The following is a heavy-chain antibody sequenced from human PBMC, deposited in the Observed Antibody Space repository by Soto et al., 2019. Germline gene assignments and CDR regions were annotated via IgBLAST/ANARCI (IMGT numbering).Heavy chain of an antibody. J-gene: IGHJ4*02. CDR3: ARSRGSGTYPFDY. V-gene: IGHV1-69*02. CDR2: IIPILGIA. Sequence: QVQLVQSGAEVKKPGSSVKVSCKASGGTFSSYTISWVRQAPGQGLEWMGRIIPILGIANYAQKFQGRVTLTADKSTSTAYMELSSLRSEDTAVYYCARSRGSGTYPFDYWGQGTLVTVSS. D-gene: IGHD3-10*01. CDR1: GGTFSSYT.